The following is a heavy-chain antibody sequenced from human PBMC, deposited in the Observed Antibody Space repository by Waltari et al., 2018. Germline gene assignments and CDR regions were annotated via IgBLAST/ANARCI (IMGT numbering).Heavy chain of an antibody. V-gene: IGHV4-38-2*02. CDR1: GYSISSGYY. CDR2: IYHSGGT. D-gene: IGHD5-12*01. J-gene: IGHJ3*02. CDR3: ARAYGGYDHDAFDI. Sequence: QVQLQESGPGLVKPSETLSLTCTVSGYSISSGYYWGWIRQPPGKGLEWIGSIYHSGGTYYNPSLKSRVTISVDTSKNQFSLKLSSVTAADTAVYYCARAYGGYDHDAFDIWGQGTMVTVSS.